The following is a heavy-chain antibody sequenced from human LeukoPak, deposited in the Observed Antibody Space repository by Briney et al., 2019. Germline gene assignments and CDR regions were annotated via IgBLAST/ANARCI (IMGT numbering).Heavy chain of an antibody. Sequence: SETLSLTCTVSSGSISSSSYYWGWIRQPPGKGPEWIGNIYYSGSTYYNPSLKSRVTISVDTSQSQFSLRLSSVTAADTAVYYCARYDSGGFYRNFDYWGQGTLVTVSS. V-gene: IGHV4-39*01. CDR2: IYYSGST. CDR1: SGSISSSSYY. CDR3: ARYDSGGFYRNFDY. J-gene: IGHJ4*02. D-gene: IGHD3-22*01.